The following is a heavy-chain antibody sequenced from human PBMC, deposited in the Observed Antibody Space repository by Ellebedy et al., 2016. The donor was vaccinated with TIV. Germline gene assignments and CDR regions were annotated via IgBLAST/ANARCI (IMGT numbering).Heavy chain of an antibody. J-gene: IGHJ4*02. V-gene: IGHV3-33*08. Sequence: PGGSLRLSCAASGFTFSSYGMHWVRQAPGKGLEWVAVIWYDGSNKYYADSVKGRFTISRDNSKNTLYLQMNSLRAEDTAVYYCARGDEWLRLRSVLDYWGQGTLVTVSS. D-gene: IGHD5-12*01. CDR1: GFTFSSYG. CDR2: IWYDGSNK. CDR3: ARGDEWLRLRSVLDY.